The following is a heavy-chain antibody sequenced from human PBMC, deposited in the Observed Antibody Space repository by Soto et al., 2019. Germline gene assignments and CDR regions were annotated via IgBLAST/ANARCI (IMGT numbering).Heavy chain of an antibody. Sequence: EVQLLESGGGLVQPGGSLRLSCAASGFTFSSYAMSWVRQAPGKGLEWVSAISGSGGSTYYADSVKGRFTISRDNSKNTLYLQMNSRRGEDTAVYYGAKGGNSSGWYWGGWGQGTLVTVSS. CDR2: ISGSGGST. CDR1: GFTFSSYA. V-gene: IGHV3-23*01. J-gene: IGHJ4*02. CDR3: AKGGNSSGWYWGG. D-gene: IGHD6-19*01.